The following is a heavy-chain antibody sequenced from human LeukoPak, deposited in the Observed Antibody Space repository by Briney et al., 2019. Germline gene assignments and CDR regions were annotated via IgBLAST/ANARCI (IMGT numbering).Heavy chain of an antibody. J-gene: IGHJ4*02. CDR3: ARARGERVVVAAY. V-gene: IGHV4-59*01. CDR2: IYYSGST. Sequence: SETLSLTCTVSGGSISTYYWSWIRQPPGKGLEWIGNIYYSGSTNYNPSLKSRVTISVDTSKNQFSLELTSVTAADTAVYYCARARGERVVVAAYWGQGTLVTVSS. D-gene: IGHD2-15*01. CDR1: GGSISTYY.